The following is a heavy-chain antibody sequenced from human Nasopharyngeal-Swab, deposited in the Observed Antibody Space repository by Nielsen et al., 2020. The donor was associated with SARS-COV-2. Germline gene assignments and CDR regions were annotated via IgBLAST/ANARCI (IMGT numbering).Heavy chain of an antibody. D-gene: IGHD3-3*01. J-gene: IGHJ4*01. V-gene: IGHV1-8*02. CDR1: GYTFTSYD. Sequence: ASVKVSCKASGYTFTSYDINWVRQATGQGLEWMGWMNPNSGNTGYAQKFQGRVTMTRNTSISTAYMELSSLRSEDTAVYYCATAYNDFCNGYFSNDYWGQGTLVTVSS. CDR3: ATAYNDFCNGYFSNDY. CDR2: MNPNSGNT.